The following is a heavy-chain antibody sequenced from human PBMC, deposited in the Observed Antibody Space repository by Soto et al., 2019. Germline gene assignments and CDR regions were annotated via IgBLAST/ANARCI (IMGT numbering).Heavy chain of an antibody. V-gene: IGHV2-5*05. D-gene: IGHD6-19*01. CDR2: IYWDDDK. CDR3: AHIVVAGLGYYFDY. J-gene: IGHJ4*02. CDR1: GFSLSSTRMA. Sequence: QITLKESGPPLVKPTQTLTLTCTFSGFSLSSTRMAVGWIRQPPGKALEWLALIYWDDDKRYGPFLKGRLTITKDTSKNQVVLTMSNMDPVDTARYYCAHIVVAGLGYYFDYWGQGTLVTVSS.